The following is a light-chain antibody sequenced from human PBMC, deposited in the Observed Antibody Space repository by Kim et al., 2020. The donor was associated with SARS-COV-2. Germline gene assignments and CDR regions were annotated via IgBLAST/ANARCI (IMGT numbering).Light chain of an antibody. J-gene: IGKJ4*01. CDR1: KILIIF. CDR3: HQTFCAALT. Sequence: AAVRDEVTIPCQASKILIIFLNWYLQKQGEAPRLLISAASSLQGVVTSRFSDSGSRTNFNLSIGSLQPEAFATDSCHQTFCAALTFGGGTKVDIK. CDR2: AAS. V-gene: IGKV1-39*01.